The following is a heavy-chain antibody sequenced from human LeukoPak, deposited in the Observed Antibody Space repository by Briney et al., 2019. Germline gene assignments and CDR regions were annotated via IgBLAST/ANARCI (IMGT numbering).Heavy chain of an antibody. CDR1: GGSVSSGTYY. V-gene: IGHV4-61*01. D-gene: IGHD4-17*01. CDR3: AREPAYDYGDYRYFDL. J-gene: IGHJ2*01. Sequence: SETLSLTCTVSGGSVSSGTYYWSWIRQPPGKGLEWIGYIYYSGSTNYNPSLKSRVTISVDTSKNQFSLKLSSVTAADTAVYYCAREPAYDYGDYRYFDLWGRGTLVTVSS. CDR2: IYYSGST.